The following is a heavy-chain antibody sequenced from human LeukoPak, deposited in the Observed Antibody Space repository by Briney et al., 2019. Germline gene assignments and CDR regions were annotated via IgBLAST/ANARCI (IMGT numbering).Heavy chain of an antibody. CDR3: ARLGPGYDFWSGYKGYGMDV. CDR1: GFTVSSNY. CDR2: IYSGGST. Sequence: PGGSLRLSCAASGFTVSSNYMSWVRQAPGKGLEWVSVIYSGGSTYYADSVKGRFTISRDNSKNTLYLQMNSLRAEDTAVYYCARLGPGYDFWSGYKGYGMDVWGQGTTVTVSS. D-gene: IGHD3-3*01. J-gene: IGHJ6*02. V-gene: IGHV3-53*01.